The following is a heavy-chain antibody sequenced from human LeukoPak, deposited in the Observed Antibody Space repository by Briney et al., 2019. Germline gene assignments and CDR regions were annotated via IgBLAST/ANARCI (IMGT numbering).Heavy chain of an antibody. CDR3: ARVGDTDAFDI. V-gene: IGHV3-53*01. J-gene: IGHJ3*02. Sequence: GGSLRLSCAASGFTVSSNYMSWVRQAPGKGLEWVSVIYSGGSTYYEDSVKGRFTISRDNSKNTLYLQMNSLRAEDTAVYYCARVGDTDAFDIWGQGTMVTVSS. D-gene: IGHD3-16*01. CDR2: IYSGGST. CDR1: GFTVSSNY.